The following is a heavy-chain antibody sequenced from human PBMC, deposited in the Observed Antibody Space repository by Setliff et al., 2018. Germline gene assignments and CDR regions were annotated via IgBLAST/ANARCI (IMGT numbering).Heavy chain of an antibody. J-gene: IGHJ4*02. CDR2: ISGYNGNT. V-gene: IGHV1-18*01. CDR3: ARSQWLVRIDY. CDR1: GYSFTSYG. D-gene: IGHD6-19*01. Sequence: ASVKVSCKASGYSFTSYGISWVRQAPGQGLEWMGWISGYNGNTNYAQKLQGRVTMTTDTSTSTVYMELRSLRSDDTAVYYCARSQWLVRIDYWGQGTLVTVSS.